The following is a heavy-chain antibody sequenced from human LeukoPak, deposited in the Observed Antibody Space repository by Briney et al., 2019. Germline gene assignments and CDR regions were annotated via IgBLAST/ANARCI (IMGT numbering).Heavy chain of an antibody. J-gene: IGHJ3*02. CDR3: AREVYYYESSGYWDAFDI. V-gene: IGHV3-53*01. Sequence: GGSLRLSCAASGFTVSSNYMSWVRQAPGKGLEWVSVIYSGGSTYYADSVKGRFTISRDNSKNTLYLQMNSLRAEDTAVYYCAREVYYYESSGYWDAFDIWGQGTMVTVSS. CDR2: IYSGGST. CDR1: GFTVSSNY. D-gene: IGHD3-22*01.